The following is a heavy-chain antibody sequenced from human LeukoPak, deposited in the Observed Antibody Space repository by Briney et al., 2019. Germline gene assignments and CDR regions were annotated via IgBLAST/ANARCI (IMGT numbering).Heavy chain of an antibody. CDR3: ARDPPNYDILTGYYKNYFDY. CDR2: ISSSGSTI. J-gene: IGHJ4*02. V-gene: IGHV3-48*03. Sequence: PGGSLRLSCAASGFTFSSYEMNWVRQAPREGLEWVSYISSSGSTIHYADSVKGRFTISRDNAKNSLHLQMNSLRAEDTAVYYCARDPPNYDILTGYYKNYFDYWGQGTLVAVSS. D-gene: IGHD3-9*01. CDR1: GFTFSSYE.